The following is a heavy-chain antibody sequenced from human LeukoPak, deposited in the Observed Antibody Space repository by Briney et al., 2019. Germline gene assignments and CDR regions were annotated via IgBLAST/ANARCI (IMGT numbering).Heavy chain of an antibody. Sequence: GGSLRLSCAASGFTFGSYSMNWVRQAPGKRLEWVSSISSSSSYIYYADSAKGRFTISRDNAKNSLYLQMNSLRAEDTAVYYCARDLLGTVTTFHAFDIWGQGTMVTVSS. CDR2: ISSSSSYI. CDR1: GFTFGSYS. CDR3: ARDLLGTVTTFHAFDI. J-gene: IGHJ3*02. V-gene: IGHV3-21*01. D-gene: IGHD4-17*01.